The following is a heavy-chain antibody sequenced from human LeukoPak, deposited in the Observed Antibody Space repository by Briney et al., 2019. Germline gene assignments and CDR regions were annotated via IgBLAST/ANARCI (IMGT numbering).Heavy chain of an antibody. D-gene: IGHD3-10*01. CDR3: ARGGGGPDY. CDR2: INHSGST. CDR1: GGSFSGYY. V-gene: IGHV4-34*01. J-gene: IGHJ4*02. Sequence: KPSETLSLTCAVYGGSFSGYYWSWIRQPPGKGLEWIGEINHSGSTNYNPSLKSRVTISVDTSKNQFSLKLSSVTAADTAVYYCARGGGGPDYWGQGTLVTVSS.